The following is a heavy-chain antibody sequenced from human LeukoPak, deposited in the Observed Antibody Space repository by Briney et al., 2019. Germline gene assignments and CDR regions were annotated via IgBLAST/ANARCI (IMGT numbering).Heavy chain of an antibody. Sequence: LSCAAXGFTFTDYYMSWIRQAPGKGLEWISYIGDSGSPIYYADSVKGRFTISRDNAKNSLYLQMNNLRAEDTAMYYCARGAGPLFDPWGQGTLVTVSS. CDR2: IGDSGSPI. V-gene: IGHV3-11*01. CDR1: GFTFTDYY. J-gene: IGHJ5*02. CDR3: ARGAGPLFDP.